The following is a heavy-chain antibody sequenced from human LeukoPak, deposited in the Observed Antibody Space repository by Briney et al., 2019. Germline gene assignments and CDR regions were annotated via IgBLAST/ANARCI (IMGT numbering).Heavy chain of an antibody. V-gene: IGHV1-2*06. D-gene: IGHD2-15*01. CDR1: GYTFTGYY. J-gene: IGHJ4*02. Sequence: ASVKVSCKASGYTFTGYYMHWVRQAPGQGLEWKGRINPNSGGTNYAQKSQGRVTMTRDTSISTAYMELSRLRSDDTAVYYCARGGYRSGGSCYNPFDYWGQGTLVTVSS. CDR3: ARGGYRSGGSCYNPFDY. CDR2: INPNSGGT.